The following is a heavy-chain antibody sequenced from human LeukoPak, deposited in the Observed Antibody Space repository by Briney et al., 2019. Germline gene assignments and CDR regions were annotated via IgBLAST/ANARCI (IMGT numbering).Heavy chain of an antibody. CDR3: ARANFLYCSSTTCLFDY. J-gene: IGHJ4*02. Sequence: ASVKVSCKASGYTFTDYYMHWVRQAPGQGFEWMGWINPNDGDTSYAQKFQGRVTMTRDTSISTAHMEVSRLRSDDTAVYYCARANFLYCSSTTCLFDYWGQGTLVTVSS. D-gene: IGHD2-2*01. CDR1: GYTFTDYY. V-gene: IGHV1-2*02. CDR2: INPNDGDT.